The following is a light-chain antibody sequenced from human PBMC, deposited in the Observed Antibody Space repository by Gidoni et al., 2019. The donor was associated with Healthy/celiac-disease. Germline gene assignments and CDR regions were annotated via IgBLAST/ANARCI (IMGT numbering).Light chain of an antibody. CDR2: KAS. CDR3: QQYNSWT. V-gene: IGKV1-5*03. J-gene: IGKJ1*01. CDR1: QRISSW. Sequence: DIQMTQSPSTLSASVGDRVTITCRASQRISSWLAWYQQKPGKAPKLLIYKASSLESGVPSRFSGSGSGTEFTLTISSLQPDDFATYYCQQYNSWTFGQXTKVEIK.